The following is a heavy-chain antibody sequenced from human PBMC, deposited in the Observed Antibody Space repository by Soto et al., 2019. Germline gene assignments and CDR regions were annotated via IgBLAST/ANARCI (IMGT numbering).Heavy chain of an antibody. Sequence: ASVKVSCKASGYTFTGFYMHWVRQAPGQGLEWMVWINPNSGDTNYAQKFQGRFTMTRDTSIATAYMDLSRLTSCDTAVYSCAKVGQGRSGNYYDLSLDYWGQGTLVTVSS. J-gene: IGHJ4*02. D-gene: IGHD1-26*01. V-gene: IGHV1-2*02. CDR2: INPNSGDT. CDR1: GYTFTGFY. CDR3: AKVGQGRSGNYYDLSLDY.